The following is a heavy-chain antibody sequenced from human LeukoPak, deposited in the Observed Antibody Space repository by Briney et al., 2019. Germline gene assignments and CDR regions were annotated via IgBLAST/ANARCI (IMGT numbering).Heavy chain of an antibody. D-gene: IGHD6-19*01. CDR3: ARVNPFTGGWSADY. V-gene: IGHV4-34*01. Sequence: PSATLSLICAVCAGSVSDYYWYWVRHPPGKGLEWPAEINHSGSTNYNPPLKSRGTMSLDTAKNQFSLTLNSVTAADTAVYYCARVNPFTGGWSADYWGQGTLVTVSS. CDR1: AGSVSDYY. J-gene: IGHJ4*02. CDR2: INHSGST.